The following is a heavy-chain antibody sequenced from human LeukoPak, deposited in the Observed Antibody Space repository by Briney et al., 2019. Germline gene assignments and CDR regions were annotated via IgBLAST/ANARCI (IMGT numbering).Heavy chain of an antibody. CDR3: ARDPQWQDTPFDP. Sequence: PSETLSLTCTVSGGSISSSSYYWGWIRQPPGKGLEWIGSIYYSGSTYYNPSLKSRVTISVDTSKNQFSLKLSSVTAADTAVYYCARDPQWQDTPFDPWGQGTLVTVSS. CDR1: GGSISSSSYY. CDR2: IYYSGST. D-gene: IGHD6-19*01. V-gene: IGHV4-39*07. J-gene: IGHJ5*02.